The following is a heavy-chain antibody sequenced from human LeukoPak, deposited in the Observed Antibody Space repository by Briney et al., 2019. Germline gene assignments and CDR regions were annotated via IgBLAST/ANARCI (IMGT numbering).Heavy chain of an antibody. J-gene: IGHJ6*03. CDR2: ISGSNGNT. D-gene: IGHD5-18*01. CDR3: ARGAVVTAMGGYYYMDV. V-gene: IGHV1-18*01. CDR1: GYTFTSYG. Sequence: ASVKVSCKASGYTFTSYGISWVRQAPGQGLEWMGWISGSNGNTNYAQKLQGRVTMTTDTSTSTDYMELRSLRSDDTAVYYCARGAVVTAMGGYYYMDVWGKGTTVTVSS.